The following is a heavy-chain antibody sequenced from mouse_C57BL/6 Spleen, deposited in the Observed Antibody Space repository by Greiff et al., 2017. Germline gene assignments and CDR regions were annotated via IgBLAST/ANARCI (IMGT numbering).Heavy chain of an antibody. Sequence: QVQLQQPGAELVKPGASVKLSCKASGYTFPSYWMQWVKQRPGQGLEWIGEIAPSAIYTNYTQKFKGKATLTVDTSSSTAYMQLSSLTSEDSAVYYCAKVAEGYYVDYWGKAPLAQSPQ. J-gene: IGHJ2*01. D-gene: IGHD1-1*01. CDR1: GYTFPSYW. V-gene: IGHV1-50*01. CDR3: AKVAEGYYVDY. CDR2: IAPSAIYT.